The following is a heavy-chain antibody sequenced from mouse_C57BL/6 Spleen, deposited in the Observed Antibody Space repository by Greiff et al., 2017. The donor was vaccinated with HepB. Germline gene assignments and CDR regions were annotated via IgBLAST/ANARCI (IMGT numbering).Heavy chain of an antibody. Sequence: QVQLKQPGAELVKPGASVKLSCKASGYTFTSYWMHWVKQRPGRGLEWIGRIDPNSGGTKYNEKFKSKATLTVDKPSSTAYMQRSSLTSEDSAVYYGARSTGDYYGSGSGYYAMDYWGQGTSVTVSS. CDR3: ARSTGDYYGSGSGYYAMDY. V-gene: IGHV1-72*01. CDR2: IDPNSGGT. CDR1: GYTFTSYW. D-gene: IGHD1-1*01. J-gene: IGHJ4*01.